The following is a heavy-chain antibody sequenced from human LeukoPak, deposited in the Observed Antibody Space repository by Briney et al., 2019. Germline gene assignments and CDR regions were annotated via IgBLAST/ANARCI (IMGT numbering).Heavy chain of an antibody. CDR1: GFTFSSYA. Sequence: GGSLRLSCAASGFTFSSYAMSWVRQAPGKGLEWVSAISGSGGSTYYADSVKGRLTISRDNSKNTLYLQMNSLRAEDTAVYYCAKVSYYYDSSGYSKSPYYFDYWGQGTLVTVSS. CDR2: ISGSGGST. D-gene: IGHD3-22*01. CDR3: AKVSYYYDSSGYSKSPYYFDY. J-gene: IGHJ4*02. V-gene: IGHV3-23*01.